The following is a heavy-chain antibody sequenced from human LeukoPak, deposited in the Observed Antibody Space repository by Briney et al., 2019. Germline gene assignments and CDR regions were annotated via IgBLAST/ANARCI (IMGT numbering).Heavy chain of an antibody. J-gene: IGHJ3*02. D-gene: IGHD3-22*01. CDR2: IKQDGSEK. CDR3: ARAPSSGYYFFDAFDI. Sequence: GGSLRLSCAASGFTFSSYAMSWVRQAPGKGLEWVANIKQDGSEKFYVDSVKGRFTISRDNAKNSVFLQLNSLRAEDTAVYYCARAPSSGYYFFDAFDIWGQGTMVTVSS. CDR1: GFTFSSYA. V-gene: IGHV3-7*05.